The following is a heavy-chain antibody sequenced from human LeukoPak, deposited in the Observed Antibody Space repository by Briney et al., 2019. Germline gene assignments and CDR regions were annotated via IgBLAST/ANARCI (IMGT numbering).Heavy chain of an antibody. J-gene: IGHJ6*03. Sequence: SETLSLTCTVSGGSISSYYWSWIRQPPGKGLEWIGCIYYSGSTNYNPSLKSRVTISVDTSRNQFSLKLSSVTAADTAVYYCARTRGPFYHSMDVWGTGTTVTVSS. D-gene: IGHD2-15*01. CDR1: GGSISSYY. CDR3: ARTRGPFYHSMDV. CDR2: IYYSGST. V-gene: IGHV4-59*01.